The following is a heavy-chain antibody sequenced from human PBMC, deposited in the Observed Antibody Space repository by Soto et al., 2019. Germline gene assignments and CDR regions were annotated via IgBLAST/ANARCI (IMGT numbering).Heavy chain of an antibody. Sequence: SETLSLTCSVSGGSISSNNYYWAWIRQPPGKGLEWIGSIYYIGNTYYNPSLKSRVTMSVDTSKNQFSLKVTSVTAADTAIYYCAREDRTNGYNYDYWGQGTLVTVSS. J-gene: IGHJ4*02. CDR3: AREDRTNGYNYDY. V-gene: IGHV4-39*01. CDR2: IYYIGNT. D-gene: IGHD1-1*01. CDR1: GGSISSNNYY.